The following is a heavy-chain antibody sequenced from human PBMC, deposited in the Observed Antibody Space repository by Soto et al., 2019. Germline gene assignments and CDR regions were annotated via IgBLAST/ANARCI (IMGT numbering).Heavy chain of an antibody. D-gene: IGHD2-2*02. CDR1: GGSISSNTYY. CDR3: ARSCSTPSCYTERAFDI. V-gene: IGHV4-39*01. Sequence: QLQLQESGPGLVKPSETLSLSCTVSGGSISSNTYYWGWIRQPPGKGLEWIGSIYYSGSTYYNPSLKSRVTIFVDTSKDQFSLKLSSVTAADTAVYFCARSCSTPSCYTERAFDIWGQGTMVTVSS. J-gene: IGHJ3*02. CDR2: IYYSGST.